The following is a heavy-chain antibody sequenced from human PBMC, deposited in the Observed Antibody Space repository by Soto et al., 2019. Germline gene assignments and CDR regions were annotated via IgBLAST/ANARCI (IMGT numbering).Heavy chain of an antibody. D-gene: IGHD2-2*01. CDR3: ARGPDIVVVPAAWGYNWFDP. V-gene: IGHV3-30*04. J-gene: IGHJ5*02. CDR2: ISYDGSNK. CDR1: GFTFSSYA. Sequence: GGSLRLSCAASGFTFSSYAMHWVRQAPGKGLEWVAVISYDGSNKYYADSVKGRFTISRDNSKNTLYLQMNSLRAEDTAVYYCARGPDIVVVPAAWGYNWFDPWGQGTLVTVSS.